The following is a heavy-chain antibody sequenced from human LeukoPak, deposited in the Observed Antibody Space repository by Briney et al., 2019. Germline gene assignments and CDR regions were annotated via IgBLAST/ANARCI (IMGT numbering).Heavy chain of an antibody. CDR3: AREFRYYGSGSYSSP. CDR2: ISSSGSTI. Sequence: GGSLRLSCAASGFTFSSYEMNWVRQAPGKGLEWVSYISSSGSTIYYADSVKGRFTISRDNAKNSLYLQMNSLRAEDTAVYYCAREFRYYGSGSYSSPWGQGTLVTVSS. V-gene: IGHV3-48*03. J-gene: IGHJ5*02. D-gene: IGHD3-10*01. CDR1: GFTFSSYE.